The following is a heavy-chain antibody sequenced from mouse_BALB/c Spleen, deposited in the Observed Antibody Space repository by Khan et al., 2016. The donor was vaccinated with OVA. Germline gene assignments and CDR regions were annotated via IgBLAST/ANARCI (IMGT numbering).Heavy chain of an antibody. CDR1: GYSNTSGYY. D-gene: IGHD3-3*01. J-gene: IGHJ3*01. CDR3: ARAGRWFDY. Sequence: EVQLQESGPGLVKPSQSLSLTCSVTGYSNTSGYYWNWIRQFPGNKLEWMGYITSGGSFNYNPSLKNRISITRDTSNNQFFLKLNSVTPEDTATYYCARAGRWFDYWGQGTLVTVSA. V-gene: IGHV3-6*02. CDR2: ITSGGSF.